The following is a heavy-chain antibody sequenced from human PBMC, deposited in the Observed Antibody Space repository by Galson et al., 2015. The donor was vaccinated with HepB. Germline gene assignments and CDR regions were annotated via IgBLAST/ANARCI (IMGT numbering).Heavy chain of an antibody. V-gene: IGHV1-8*01. D-gene: IGHD6-19*01. Sequence: SVKVSCKASGYTFTSYDINWVRQATGQGLEWMGWMNPNSGNTGYAQKLQGRVTMTTDTSTSTAYMELRSLRSDDTAVYYCARDRLLNWFDPWGQGTLVTVSS. CDR3: ARDRLLNWFDP. CDR1: GYTFTSYD. CDR2: MNPNSGNT. J-gene: IGHJ5*02.